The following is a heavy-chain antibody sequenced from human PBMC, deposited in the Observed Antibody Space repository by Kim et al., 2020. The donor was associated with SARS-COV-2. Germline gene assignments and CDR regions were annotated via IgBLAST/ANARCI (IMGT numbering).Heavy chain of an antibody. CDR1: GFTFSSYA. D-gene: IGHD3-3*01. J-gene: IGHJ4*02. CDR2: ISGSGGST. CDR3: AKPLNEDFWSGSYYFDY. V-gene: IGHV3-23*01. Sequence: GGSLRLSCAASGFTFSSYAMSWVRQAPGKGLEWVSAISGSGGSTYYADSVKGRFTISRDNSKNTLYLQMNSLRAEDTAVYYCAKPLNEDFWSGSYYFDYWGQGTLVTVSS.